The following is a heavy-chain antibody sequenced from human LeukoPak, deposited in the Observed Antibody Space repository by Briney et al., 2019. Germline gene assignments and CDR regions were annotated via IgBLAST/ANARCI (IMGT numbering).Heavy chain of an antibody. Sequence: GGSLRLSCAASGFTFSSYEMNWVRQAPGKGLEWVSYISSSGSTIYYADSVKGRFTISRDNAKNSLYLQMNSLRAEDTAVYYCARVIVGAILFDYWGQGTLVTVSS. CDR2: ISSSGSTI. J-gene: IGHJ4*02. CDR3: ARVIVGAILFDY. V-gene: IGHV3-48*03. D-gene: IGHD1-26*01. CDR1: GFTFSSYE.